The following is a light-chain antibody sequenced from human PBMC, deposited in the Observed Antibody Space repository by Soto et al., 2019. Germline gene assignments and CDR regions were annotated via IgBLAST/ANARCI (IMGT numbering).Light chain of an antibody. J-gene: IGKJ5*01. CDR2: GAS. Sequence: EIVLTQSPATLSLSPGETATLSCRASQSVSSYLAWYQQKPGQAPRLLIFGASSRDTGIPGRFSGSGSGTEFTLTISSLQSEDFAVYYCQQYNNWPPITFGQGTRLEIK. CDR3: QQYNNWPPIT. CDR1: QSVSSY. V-gene: IGKV3-15*01.